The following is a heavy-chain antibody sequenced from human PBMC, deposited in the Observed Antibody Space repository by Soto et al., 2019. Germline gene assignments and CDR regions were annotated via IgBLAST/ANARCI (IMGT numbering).Heavy chain of an antibody. CDR3: AKDRSRGVTVTADY. J-gene: IGHJ4*02. CDR2: ISGAGGVI. Sequence: EVQLLESGGGVVQPGGSLRLSCAASGFTFNNYAMSWVRQAPGKGLEWVSSISGAGGVIHYADSVRDRFTISRDNSKRTLYLQMNSLRAEDTAVYYCAKDRSRGVTVTADYWGQGTVITVSS. V-gene: IGHV3-23*01. D-gene: IGHD4-17*01. CDR1: GFTFNNYA.